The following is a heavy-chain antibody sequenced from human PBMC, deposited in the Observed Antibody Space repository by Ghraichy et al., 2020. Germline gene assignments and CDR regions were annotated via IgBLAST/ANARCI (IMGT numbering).Heavy chain of an antibody. CDR1: GGSISSYY. CDR3: AREVYDFWSGDYGMDV. Sequence: SETLSLTYTVSGGSISSYYWSWIRQPPGKGLEWIGYIYYSGSTNYNPSLKSRVTISVDTSKNQFSLKLSSVTAADTAVYYCAREVYDFWSGDYGMDVWGQGTTVTVSS. CDR2: IYYSGST. V-gene: IGHV4-59*01. J-gene: IGHJ6*02. D-gene: IGHD3-3*01.